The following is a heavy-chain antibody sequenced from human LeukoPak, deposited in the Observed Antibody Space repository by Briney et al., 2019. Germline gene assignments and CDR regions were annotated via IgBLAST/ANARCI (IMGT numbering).Heavy chain of an antibody. V-gene: IGHV1-18*01. CDR2: ISADNGNT. CDR3: ARAKEYYYDSSGYYYGNWFDP. J-gene: IGHJ5*02. CDR1: GYTFTSYG. D-gene: IGHD3-22*01. Sequence: ASVKVSYKASGYTFTSYGISCVRQAPGHGLEWMGWISADNGNTNYAQKLQGRVTMTTDTSTSTAYMELRSLRSDDTAVYYCARAKEYYYDSSGYYYGNWFDPWGQGTLVTVSS.